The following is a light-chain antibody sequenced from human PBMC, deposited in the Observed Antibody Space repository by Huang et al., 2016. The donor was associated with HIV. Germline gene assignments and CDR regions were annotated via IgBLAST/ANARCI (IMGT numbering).Light chain of an antibody. Sequence: IQLTQSPSSLSASVGDRVTITCRASQGISSYLDWYQQKPGKAPKLLIYAASTVQSGVPSRFSGSGSGTDFTLTISSLQTEDFATYYCQQLNSYPEGFTFGPGTKVDIK. V-gene: IGKV1-9*01. CDR2: AAS. CDR1: QGISSY. J-gene: IGKJ3*01. CDR3: QQLNSYPEGFT.